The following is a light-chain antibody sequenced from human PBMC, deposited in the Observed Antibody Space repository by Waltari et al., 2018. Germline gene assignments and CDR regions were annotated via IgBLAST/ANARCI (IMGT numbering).Light chain of an antibody. Sequence: QSALTQPASVSGSPGQSITISCTGPSSDVGGYNYVSWYQLHPGQAPKLMIYEVTNRPSGVSNRFSGSKSGNTASLTISGLQAEDEADYYCSSYTDSSTFGLFGGGTKLTVL. J-gene: IGLJ2*01. CDR2: EVT. V-gene: IGLV2-14*01. CDR3: SSYTDSSTFGL. CDR1: SSDVGGYNY.